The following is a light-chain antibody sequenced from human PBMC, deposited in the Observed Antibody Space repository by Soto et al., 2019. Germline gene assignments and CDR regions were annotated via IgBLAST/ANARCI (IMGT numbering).Light chain of an antibody. CDR2: DAS. J-gene: IGKJ4*01. CDR1: ESIRTW. CDR3: QQYNYYCT. Sequence: IQMTHSPSTRSASLVDRVPMTFRASESIRTWLAWYQHKPGKAPKLLIYDASSLESGVPSRFSGSGSGTEFTLTISGLQPDDFATYYCQQYNYYCTFGGGTKVDI. V-gene: IGKV1-5*01.